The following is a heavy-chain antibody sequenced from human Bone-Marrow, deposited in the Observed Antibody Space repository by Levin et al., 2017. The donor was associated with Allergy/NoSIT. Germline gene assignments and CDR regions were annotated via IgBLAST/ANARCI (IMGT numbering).Heavy chain of an antibody. J-gene: IGHJ5*02. CDR1: GYTFSGYY. CDR2: IKPNSGAT. CDR3: ARDYFASSGYYQGHH. V-gene: IGHV1-2*06. D-gene: IGHD3-22*01. Sequence: ASVKVSCKASGYTFSGYYMHWMRQAPGQGPEWMGRIKPNSGATNYAQKFQGRVTMTRDTSISTAYMELSRLTSDDTAVYYCARDYFASSGYYQGHHWGQGTLVTVSS.